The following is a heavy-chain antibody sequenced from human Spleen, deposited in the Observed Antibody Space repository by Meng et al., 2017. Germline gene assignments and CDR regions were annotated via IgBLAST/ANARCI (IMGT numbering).Heavy chain of an antibody. J-gene: IGHJ4*02. CDR2: IIPNSGDT. CDR3: VRDENISLGKLFGDY. V-gene: IGHV1-2*06. D-gene: IGHD2-21*01. Sequence: VRRVQAAARAAGTGAQVDGSVKPSRFPSTSYNRLWVLPAPGQGREWMVHIIPNSGDTLYAPKFPGRVSMTADTSIGTAYVELSWLRSNDTAIYYCVRDENISLGKLFGDYWGQGTLVTVSS. CDR1: RFPSTSYN.